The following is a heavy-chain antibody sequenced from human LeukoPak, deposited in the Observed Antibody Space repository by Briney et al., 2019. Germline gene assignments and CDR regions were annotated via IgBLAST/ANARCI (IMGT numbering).Heavy chain of an antibody. CDR3: TRLGIAPRDFDY. D-gene: IGHD6-6*01. V-gene: IGHV3-72*01. J-gene: IGHJ4*02. CDR1: GFTFSDHY. Sequence: GGSLRLSCAASGFTFSDHYIDWVHQAPGKGLEWVGRSRDKGNRYTTAYAASVRGRFTISRHDSKNSLYLQMNSLKIEDTTVYYCTRLGIAPRDFDYWGQGTLVTVSS. CDR2: SRDKGNRYTT.